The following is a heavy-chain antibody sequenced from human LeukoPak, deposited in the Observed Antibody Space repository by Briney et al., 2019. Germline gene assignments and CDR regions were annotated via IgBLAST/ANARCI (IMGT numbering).Heavy chain of an antibody. CDR1: GFTFSSYW. V-gene: IGHV3-7*02. D-gene: IGHD6-19*01. CDR3: ATVGGSNLPAEYLQH. J-gene: IGHJ1*01. CDR2: IKQDGSEK. Sequence: GGSLRLSCAASGFTFSSYWMSWVRQAPGKGLEWVANIKQDGSEKYYVDSVKGRFTISRDNAKNSLYLQMNSLRAEDTSVYYCATVGGSNLPAEYLQHWGQGTLVTVS.